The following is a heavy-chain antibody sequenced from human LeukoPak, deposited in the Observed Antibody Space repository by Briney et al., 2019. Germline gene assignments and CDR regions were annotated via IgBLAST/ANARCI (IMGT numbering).Heavy chain of an antibody. CDR2: INPSGGST. J-gene: IGHJ4*02. CDR3: AQWWYSGYDLFDY. D-gene: IGHD5-12*01. V-gene: IGHV1-46*01. Sequence: GASVKVSCKASGYTFTSYYMHWVRQAPGQGLEWMGIINPSGGSTSYAQKFQGGVTMTRDTSTSTVYMELSSLRSEDTAVYYCAQWWYSGYDLFDYWGQGTLVTVSS. CDR1: GYTFTSYY.